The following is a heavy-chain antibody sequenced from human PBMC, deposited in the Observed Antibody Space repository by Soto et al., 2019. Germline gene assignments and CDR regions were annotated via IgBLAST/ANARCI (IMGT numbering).Heavy chain of an antibody. Sequence: QVQVVQSGAEVKKPGASVKVSCKTSGYTFTNYHVHWVRQAPGQGLEWKGAINPNGGSTTYAQHLQGRVTMTSDSSTSTVYMEMGSLRSDDSAVYYCALPKNTLGWYNFWGQGTLVTVS. CDR2: INPNGGST. V-gene: IGHV1-46*01. CDR3: ALPKNTLGWYNF. D-gene: IGHD6-19*01. CDR1: GYTFTNYH. J-gene: IGHJ4*02.